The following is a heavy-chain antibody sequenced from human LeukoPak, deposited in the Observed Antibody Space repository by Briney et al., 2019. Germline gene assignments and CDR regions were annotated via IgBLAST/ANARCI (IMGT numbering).Heavy chain of an antibody. J-gene: IGHJ6*02. CDR2: ISAYNGNT. Sequence: ASVKVSCKASGYTFTSYAMHWVRQAPGQRLEWLGWISAYNGNTNYAQKLQGRVTMTTDTSTSTAYMELRSLRSDDTAVYYCARDAPDYYFDYYYYGMDVWGQGTTVTVSS. CDR3: ARDAPDYYFDYYYYGMDV. V-gene: IGHV1-18*01. D-gene: IGHD3-10*01. CDR1: GYTFTSYA.